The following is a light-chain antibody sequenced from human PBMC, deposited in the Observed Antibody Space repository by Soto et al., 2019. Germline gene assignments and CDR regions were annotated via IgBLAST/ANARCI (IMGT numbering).Light chain of an antibody. J-gene: IGKJ4*01. CDR2: AAS. CDR1: QGIAPY. V-gene: IGKV1-27*01. CDR3: QKYNSAHLT. Sequence: DVQMTQSPSSLSASVGDRVTITCRASQGIAPYLAWFQQKPGKVPKLLIYAASTLQSGVPPRFSGSGSGTDFTLTISSLQPEDVATYYCQKYNSAHLTFGGGTKVDIK.